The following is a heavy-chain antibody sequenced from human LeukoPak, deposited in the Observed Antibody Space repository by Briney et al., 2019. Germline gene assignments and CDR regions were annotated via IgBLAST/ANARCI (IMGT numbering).Heavy chain of an antibody. CDR2: INPNSGGT. V-gene: IGHV1-2*02. Sequence: ASVKVSCKASGYTFTGYYMHWVRQAPGQGLEWMGWINPNSGGTNYAQKFQGRVTMTRDTSISTAYMELSRLRSDDTAVYYCARDLYYDFWSGYYSPQGNWFDPWGQGTLVTAS. CDR3: ARDLYYDFWSGYYSPQGNWFDP. D-gene: IGHD3-3*01. J-gene: IGHJ5*02. CDR1: GYTFTGYY.